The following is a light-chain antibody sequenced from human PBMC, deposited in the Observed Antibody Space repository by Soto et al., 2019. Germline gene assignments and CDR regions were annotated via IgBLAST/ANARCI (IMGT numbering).Light chain of an antibody. CDR2: DAS. J-gene: IGKJ4*01. CDR3: RQYGNLPQGLT. V-gene: IGKV1-33*01. CDR1: QDISNY. Sequence: EIQMTQSPSSLSASVGDRVTITCQASQDISNYLNWYQQKPGKAPKLLIYDASNLETGVPSRFSGGGTETHFTFTISSLQPEDIAIYYCRQYGNLPQGLTFGGGTKVEIK.